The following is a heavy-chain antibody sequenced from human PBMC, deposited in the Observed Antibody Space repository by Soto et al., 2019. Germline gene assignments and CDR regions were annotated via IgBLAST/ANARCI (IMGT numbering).Heavy chain of an antibody. V-gene: IGHV1-69*02. J-gene: IGHJ4*02. CDR1: GGTLSGYT. Sequence: SVKVSCKASGGTLSGYTISWVRQAPGQGLEWMGRIIPILGIANYAQKFQGRVTITADKSTSTAYMELSSLGSEDTAVYYCARGRRRFLEWLLSPFDYWGQGTLVTVSS. D-gene: IGHD3-3*01. CDR2: IIPILGIA. CDR3: ARGRRRFLEWLLSPFDY.